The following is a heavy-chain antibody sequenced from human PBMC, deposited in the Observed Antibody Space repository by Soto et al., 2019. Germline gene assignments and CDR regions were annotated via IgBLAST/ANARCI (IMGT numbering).Heavy chain of an antibody. CDR1: GFTFSTYG. Sequence: GSLRPSCAPYGFTFSTYGIHWVRQAPGKGLEWVAVIWYDGSNQYYADSVKGRFTISRDNSKNVLYLQMNSLRAEDTAVYYCARDLGAFNYGSAHFDYWGQGTPVTVYS. CDR3: ARDLGAFNYGSAHFDY. CDR2: IWYDGSNQ. D-gene: IGHD3-10*01. V-gene: IGHV3-33*01. J-gene: IGHJ4*02.